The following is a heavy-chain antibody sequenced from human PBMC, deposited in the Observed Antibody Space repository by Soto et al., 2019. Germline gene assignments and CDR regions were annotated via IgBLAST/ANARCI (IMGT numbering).Heavy chain of an antibody. D-gene: IGHD3-3*01. Sequence: SETLSLTCTVSGGSISSYYWSWIRQPPGKGLEWIGYIYYSGSTNYNPSLKSRVTISVDTSKNQFSLKLSSVTAADTAVYYCARLYYDFWSGPPPPYYYYMDVWGKGTTVTVSS. J-gene: IGHJ6*03. V-gene: IGHV4-59*08. CDR1: GGSISSYY. CDR3: ARLYYDFWSGPPPPYYYYMDV. CDR2: IYYSGST.